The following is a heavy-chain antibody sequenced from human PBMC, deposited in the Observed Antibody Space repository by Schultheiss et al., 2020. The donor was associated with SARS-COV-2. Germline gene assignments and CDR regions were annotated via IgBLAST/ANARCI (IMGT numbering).Heavy chain of an antibody. V-gene: IGHV3-23*01. Sequence: GESLKISCAASGFTVSSNYMSWVRQAPGKGLEWVSTLTGSGSYAYYADSVKGRFTISRDNSKNTLYLQMNSLRAEDTAVYYCAKDPGSGGSCFGCWGQGTLVTVSS. J-gene: IGHJ4*02. CDR2: LTGSGSYA. CDR1: GFTVSSNY. CDR3: AKDPGSGGSCFGC. D-gene: IGHD2-15*01.